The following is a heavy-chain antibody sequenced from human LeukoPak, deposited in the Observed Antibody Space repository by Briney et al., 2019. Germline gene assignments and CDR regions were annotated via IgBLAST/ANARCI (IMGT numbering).Heavy chain of an antibody. CDR2: IWYDGSNK. V-gene: IGHV3-33*01. Sequence: GSLRLSCAASGFTFSSYGMHWVRQAPGKGLEWVAVIWYDGSNKYYADSVKGRFTISRDNSKNTLYLQMNSLRAEDTAVYYCARDDLKILFRAAAGSVDYWGQGTPVTVSS. D-gene: IGHD6-13*01. J-gene: IGHJ4*02. CDR1: GFTFSSYG. CDR3: ARDDLKILFRAAAGSVDY.